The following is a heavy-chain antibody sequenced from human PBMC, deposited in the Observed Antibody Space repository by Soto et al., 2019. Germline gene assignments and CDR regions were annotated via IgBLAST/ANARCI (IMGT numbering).Heavy chain of an antibody. J-gene: IGHJ5*02. V-gene: IGHV4-39*01. CDR1: GGSISSSSYY. Sequence: QLQLQESGPGLVKPSETLSLTCTVSGGSISSSSYYWGWIRQPPGKGLEWIGSIYYSGSTYYNPSLKSRVTISVDTYKNQFSLKLSSVTAADTAVYYCARHTLCGGDCHDYYNNWFDPWGQGTLVTVSS. D-gene: IGHD2-21*02. CDR2: IYYSGST. CDR3: ARHTLCGGDCHDYYNNWFDP.